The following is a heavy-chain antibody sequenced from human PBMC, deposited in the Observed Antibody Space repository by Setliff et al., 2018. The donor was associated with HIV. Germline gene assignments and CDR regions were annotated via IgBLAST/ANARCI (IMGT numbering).Heavy chain of an antibody. Sequence: PGGSLRLSCAASGFTFSSYWMHWVRQAPGKGLVWVSRINSDGSSTSYADSVKGRFTISRDNAKNTLYLQMNSLRAEDTAVYYCARLLYCGGDCPRGHDAFDIWGQGTMVTVSS. CDR1: GFTFSSYW. D-gene: IGHD2-21*01. J-gene: IGHJ3*02. V-gene: IGHV3-74*01. CDR2: INSDGSST. CDR3: ARLLYCGGDCPRGHDAFDI.